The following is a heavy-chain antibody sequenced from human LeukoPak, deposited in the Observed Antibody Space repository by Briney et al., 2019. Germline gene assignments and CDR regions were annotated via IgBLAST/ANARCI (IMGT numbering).Heavy chain of an antibody. J-gene: IGHJ4*02. Sequence: GGSLRLSCAASGFTVSSNYMSWVRQAPGKGLEWVSVIYSGGSTYYADSVKGRFTISRHNSKNTLYLQMNSLRAGDTAVYYCARARRDGYQTHFDYWGQGTLVTVSS. CDR2: IYSGGST. V-gene: IGHV3-53*04. D-gene: IGHD5-24*01. CDR3: ARARRDGYQTHFDY. CDR1: GFTVSSNY.